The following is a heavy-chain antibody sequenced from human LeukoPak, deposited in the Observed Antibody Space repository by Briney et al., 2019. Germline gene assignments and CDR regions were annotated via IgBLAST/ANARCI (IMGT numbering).Heavy chain of an antibody. Sequence: PGGSLRLSCGASGFTFSSYGMHWVRQAPGKGLEWVAVIWYDGSNKYYADSVKGRFTISRDNSKNTLYLQMNSLRAEDTAVYYCARGDADIVVVPAEGNFDYWGQGTLVTVSS. J-gene: IGHJ4*02. V-gene: IGHV3-33*01. CDR2: IWYDGSNK. CDR1: GFTFSSYG. D-gene: IGHD2-2*01. CDR3: ARGDADIVVVPAEGNFDY.